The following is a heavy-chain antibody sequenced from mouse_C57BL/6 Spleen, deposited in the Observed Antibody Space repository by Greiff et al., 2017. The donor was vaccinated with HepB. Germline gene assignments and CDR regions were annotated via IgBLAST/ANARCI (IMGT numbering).Heavy chain of an antibody. CDR3: TAHLRGSY. Sequence: EVQLVESGAELVRPGASVKLSCTASGFNIKDDYMHWVKQRPEQGLEWIGWIDPENGDTEYASKFQGKATITADTSSNTAYLQHSSLTSEDTAVEYCTAHLRGSYWGQGTLVTVSA. V-gene: IGHV14-4*01. CDR1: GFNIKDDY. D-gene: IGHD1-1*01. CDR2: IDPENGDT. J-gene: IGHJ3*01.